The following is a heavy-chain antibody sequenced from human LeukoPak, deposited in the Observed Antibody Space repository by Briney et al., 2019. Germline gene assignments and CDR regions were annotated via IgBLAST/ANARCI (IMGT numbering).Heavy chain of an antibody. CDR2: ISSSSSYI. Sequence: GGSLRLSCAASGFTFSSYSMNWVRQAPGKGLEWLSSISSSSSYIYYADSVKGRFTISRDNAKNSLYLQMNSLRAEDTAVYYCARDHGGYCSSTSCYAGKGFDYWGQGTLVTVSS. CDR1: GFTFSSYS. CDR3: ARDHGGYCSSTSCYAGKGFDY. V-gene: IGHV3-21*01. D-gene: IGHD2-2*01. J-gene: IGHJ4*02.